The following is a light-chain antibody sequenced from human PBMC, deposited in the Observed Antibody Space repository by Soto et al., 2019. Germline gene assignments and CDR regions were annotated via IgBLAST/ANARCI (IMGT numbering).Light chain of an antibody. Sequence: QSALTQPASVSGSPGQSITISCTGTSSDVGGYNYVSWYQQHPGKAHKLMIYDVSNRPSGVSNRFSGSKSGNTASLTISGLQAEDEADYYCSSYTSSSTHGFGTGTKVTVL. V-gene: IGLV2-14*01. J-gene: IGLJ1*01. CDR1: SSDVGGYNY. CDR3: SSYTSSSTHG. CDR2: DVS.